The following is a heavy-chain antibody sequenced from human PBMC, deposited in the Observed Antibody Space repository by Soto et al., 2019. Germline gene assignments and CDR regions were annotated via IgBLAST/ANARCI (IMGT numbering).Heavy chain of an antibody. Sequence: SETLSLTCAVYGGSFSGYYWSWIRQPPGKGLEWIGEINHSGSTNYNPSLKSRVTISVDTSKKHFSLKLSSVTAADTAVYYCARHPYNWNDASYFDYWSQGTLVTVSS. V-gene: IGHV4-34*01. J-gene: IGHJ4*02. D-gene: IGHD1-20*01. CDR2: INHSGST. CDR3: ARHPYNWNDASYFDY. CDR1: GGSFSGYY.